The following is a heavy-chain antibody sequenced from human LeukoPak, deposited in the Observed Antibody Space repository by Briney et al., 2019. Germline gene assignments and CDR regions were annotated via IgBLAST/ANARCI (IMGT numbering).Heavy chain of an antibody. CDR2: IKQDGSEK. CDR1: GFTFSSYW. D-gene: IGHD4-17*01. J-gene: IGHJ3*02. CDR3: ARDYGDYDAFDI. V-gene: IGHV3-7*01. Sequence: GGSLRLSCAASGFTFSSYWMSGVRQAPGKGLEWVANIKQDGSEKYYVDSVKGRFTICRDNAKNSLYLQMNSLRAEDTAVYYCARDYGDYDAFDIWGQGTMVTVSS.